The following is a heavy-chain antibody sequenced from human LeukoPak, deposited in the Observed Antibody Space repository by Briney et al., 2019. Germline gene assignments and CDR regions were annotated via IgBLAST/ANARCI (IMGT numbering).Heavy chain of an antibody. V-gene: IGHV3-30*02. CDR3: AKSRSNYDFWSAFDY. Sequence: GESLRLSCVASGFPFNTYFMHWVRQAPGKGLEWVASIRYDGSNKYYADSVRGRLSICRDNSKETLYLQMNSLRTGDTAVYYCAKSRSNYDFWSAFDYWGQGALVTVSS. D-gene: IGHD3-3*01. CDR2: IRYDGSNK. CDR1: GFPFNTYF. J-gene: IGHJ4*02.